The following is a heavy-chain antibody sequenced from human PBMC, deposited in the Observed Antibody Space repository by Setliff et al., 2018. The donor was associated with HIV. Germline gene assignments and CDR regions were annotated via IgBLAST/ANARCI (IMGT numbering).Heavy chain of an antibody. V-gene: IGHV2-5*02. Sequence: SGPTLVNPTQTLTLTCTFSGFSPSTSGVGVGWIRQPPGKALEWLALIYWDNDERYNPSLKDRLSITKDTSKNQVVLTMTNMDPVDTGTYYCAHRRGLAVADAFDFWGQGTMVTVSS. CDR2: IYWDNDE. CDR1: GFSPSTSGVG. D-gene: IGHD6-19*01. CDR3: AHRRGLAVADAFDF. J-gene: IGHJ3*01.